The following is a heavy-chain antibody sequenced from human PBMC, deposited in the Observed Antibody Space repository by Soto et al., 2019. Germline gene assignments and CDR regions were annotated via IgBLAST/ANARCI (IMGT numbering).Heavy chain of an antibody. J-gene: IGHJ6*03. Sequence: QVQLVQSGAEVKKPGASVKVSCKASGYTFTRYGISWVRQAPGQGLEWMGWISAYNGNTNYAQKLQGRVTMTTDTSTSTAYMELRSLRSDDTAVYYCARERSGYDEEDYYYYYMDVWGKGTTVTVSS. CDR3: ARERSGYDEEDYYYYYMDV. CDR1: GYTFTRYG. V-gene: IGHV1-18*01. CDR2: ISAYNGNT. D-gene: IGHD5-12*01.